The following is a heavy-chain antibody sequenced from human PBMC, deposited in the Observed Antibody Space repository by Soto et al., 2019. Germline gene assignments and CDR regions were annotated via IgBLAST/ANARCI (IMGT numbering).Heavy chain of an antibody. CDR3: ARLGHDYSNSGMDV. Sequence: GESLKISCKGYGYTFTGYWINWVRQMTGKGLEWMGKIDPSDSSTNYSPSYSPSFQGHVTISTDKSITTAYLQWSSLKASDTAIYYCARLGHDYSNSGMDVWGQGTTVTVSS. CDR1: GYTFTGYW. V-gene: IGHV5-10-1*01. J-gene: IGHJ6*02. CDR2: IDPSDSST. D-gene: IGHD4-4*01.